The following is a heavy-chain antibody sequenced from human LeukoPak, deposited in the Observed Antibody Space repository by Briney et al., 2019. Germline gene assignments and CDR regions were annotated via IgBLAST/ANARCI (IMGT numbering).Heavy chain of an antibody. CDR3: AREITTNGGRYFDY. J-gene: IGHJ4*02. CDR1: GFTFSSYD. CDR2: IGTAGDT. V-gene: IGHV3-13*01. Sequence: PGGSLRLSCAASGFTFSSYDMHWVRQATGKGLEWVSAIGTAGDTYYPGSVKGRFTISRENAKNSLYLQMNSLRAGDTAVYYCAREITTNGGRYFDYWGQGTLVTVSS. D-gene: IGHD7-27*01.